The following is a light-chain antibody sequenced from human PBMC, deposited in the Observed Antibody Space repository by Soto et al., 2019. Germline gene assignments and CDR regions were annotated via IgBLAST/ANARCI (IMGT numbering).Light chain of an antibody. CDR2: AAS. V-gene: IGKV1-9*01. J-gene: IGKJ5*01. CDR3: QQRKSYPIS. Sequence: DIQLTQSPSFLSASVGDRVTITCRASQDINTYLAWYQQKPGKAPKLLIFAASTLQNGVPSRFSGSGSGTEFTVTITSLQPEDFATYYGQQRKSYPISFGRGTRLEIK. CDR1: QDINTY.